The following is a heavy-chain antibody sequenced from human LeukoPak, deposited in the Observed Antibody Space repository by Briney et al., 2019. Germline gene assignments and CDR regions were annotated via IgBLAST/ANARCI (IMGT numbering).Heavy chain of an antibody. CDR3: AGDVHI. Sequence: GGSLRLSCAASGFTFSSDWMSWVRQAPGKGLEWVANIKQDGSEKYYVDSVKGRFTISRDNAKNSLYLQMNSLRAEDTAVYYCAGDVHIWGQGTMVTVSS. V-gene: IGHV3-7*04. CDR2: IKQDGSEK. CDR1: GFTFSSDW. J-gene: IGHJ3*02. D-gene: IGHD3-10*02.